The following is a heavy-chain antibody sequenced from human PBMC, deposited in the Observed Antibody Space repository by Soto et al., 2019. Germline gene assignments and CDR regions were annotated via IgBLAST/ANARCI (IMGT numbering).Heavy chain of an antibody. D-gene: IGHD6-13*01. V-gene: IGHV4-59*03. CDR3: AMKVTAAGRGYYYYGMDV. J-gene: IGHJ6*02. CDR1: GGSISSYY. Sequence: PSETLSLTCTVSGGSISSYYWSWIRQPPGKGLEWIGYIYYSGSTNYNPSLKSRVTITADESTSTAYMELSSLRSEDTAVYYCAMKVTAAGRGYYYYGMDVWGQGTTVTVSS. CDR2: IYYSGST.